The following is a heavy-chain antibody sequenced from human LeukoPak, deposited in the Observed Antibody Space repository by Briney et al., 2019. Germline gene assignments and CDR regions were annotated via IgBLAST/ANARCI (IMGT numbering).Heavy chain of an antibody. CDR1: GGSISSYY. V-gene: IGHV4-59*01. J-gene: IGHJ3*02. CDR3: ARQEVPGAFDI. Sequence: SETLSLTCTVSGGSISSYYWSWIRQPPGKGLEWIGYINYSGSTNYNPSLKSRVTISVDTSKNQFSLKLSSVTAADTAVYYCARQEVPGAFDIWGQGTMVTVSS. CDR2: INYSGST.